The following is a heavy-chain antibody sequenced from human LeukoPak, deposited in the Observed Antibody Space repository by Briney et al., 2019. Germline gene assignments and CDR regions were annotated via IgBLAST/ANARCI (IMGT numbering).Heavy chain of an antibody. V-gene: IGHV3-23*01. J-gene: IGHJ3*02. Sequence: GGSLRLSCAASGFTFSSYAMSWVRQAPGKGLEWVSAISSSGDTYYAGSVKGRFTISRDNSKNTLYLQMNSLRAEDTAVYYCASPSAIGAFDIWGQGTMVTVSS. CDR2: ISSSGDT. CDR3: ASPSAIGAFDI. CDR1: GFTFSSYA. D-gene: IGHD2-21*02.